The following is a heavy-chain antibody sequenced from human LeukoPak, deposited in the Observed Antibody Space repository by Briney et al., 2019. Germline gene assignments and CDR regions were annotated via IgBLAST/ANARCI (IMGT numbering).Heavy chain of an antibody. Sequence: SETLSLTCTVSGYSISNDYHWGWIRQPPGKGLEWIGNIYHSGSTYYNPSLKSRVTISVDTSKNQFSLKLSSVTAADTAVYYCARDLGIAARPDYWGQGTLVTVSS. J-gene: IGHJ4*02. CDR1: GYSISNDYH. CDR2: IYHSGST. D-gene: IGHD6-6*01. V-gene: IGHV4-38-2*02. CDR3: ARDLGIAARPDY.